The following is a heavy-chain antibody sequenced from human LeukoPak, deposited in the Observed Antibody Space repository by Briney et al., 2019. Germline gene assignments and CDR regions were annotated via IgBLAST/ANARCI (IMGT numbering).Heavy chain of an antibody. D-gene: IGHD3-22*01. CDR3: AAGSITMIVVVDAFDI. Sequence: ASVKVSCKASGFTFTSSAMQWVRQARGQRLEWIGWVVVGSGNTNYAQKFQERVTITRDMSTSTAYMELSSLRSEDTAVYYCAAGSITMIVVVDAFDIWGQGTMVTVSS. CDR1: GFTFTSSA. CDR2: VVVGSGNT. J-gene: IGHJ3*02. V-gene: IGHV1-58*02.